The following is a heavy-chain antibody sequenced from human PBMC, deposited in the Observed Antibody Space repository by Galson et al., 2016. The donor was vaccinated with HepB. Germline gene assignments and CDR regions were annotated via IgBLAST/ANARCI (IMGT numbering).Heavy chain of an antibody. CDR3: ARDRELTVAARPDFFDY. J-gene: IGHJ4*02. CDR2: IKHDGSET. CDR1: GFTFSNYA. V-gene: IGHV3-7*01. D-gene: IGHD6-6*01. Sequence: SLRLSCAASGFTFSNYAMSWVRQAPGKGLEWVGNIKHDGSETYYADPVEGRFTISRDDAQNLVYLQMKSLRAEDTAVYYCARDRELTVAARPDFFDYWGQGTLVTVSS.